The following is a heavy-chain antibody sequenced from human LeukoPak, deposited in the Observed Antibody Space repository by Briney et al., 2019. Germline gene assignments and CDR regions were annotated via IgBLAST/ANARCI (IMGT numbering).Heavy chain of an antibody. CDR3: ARPSDRFDP. V-gene: IGHV4-39*01. CDR2: IYYSGST. J-gene: IGHJ5*02. Sequence: SETLSLTCTVSGGSISSSSYYWGWIRQPPGKGLEWIGSIYYSGSTYYNPSLKSRVTISVDTSKNQFSLKLSSVTAADTAVYHCARPSDRFDPWGQGTLVTVSS. CDR1: GGSISSSSYY.